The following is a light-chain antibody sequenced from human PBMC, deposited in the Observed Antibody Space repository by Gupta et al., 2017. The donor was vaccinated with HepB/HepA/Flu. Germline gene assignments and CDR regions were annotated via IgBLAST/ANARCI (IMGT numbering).Light chain of an antibody. CDR1: QSLVHGDGNTY. CDR2: KVS. Sequence: DVVMTQSPLSLPVTLGQPASISCRSSQSLVHGDGNTYLNWFQQRPGQSPRRLIYKVSNRDSGVRDRFSGSGSGTDFTLRISRVEADDVGVYYCMQGTYWPYTFGQGTKLEIK. V-gene: IGKV2-30*02. J-gene: IGKJ2*01. CDR3: MQGTYWPYT.